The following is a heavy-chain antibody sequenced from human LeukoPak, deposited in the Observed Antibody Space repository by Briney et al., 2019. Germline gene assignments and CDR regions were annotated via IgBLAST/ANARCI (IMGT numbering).Heavy chain of an antibody. CDR2: IIPVFGTA. CDR3: ARVGHGYCSSTSCYQPPDY. V-gene: IGHV1-69*06. Sequence: SVKVSCKASGGTFSSYAISWVRQAPGQGLEWMGGIIPVFGTANYAQKFQGRVTITADKSTSTAYMELSSLRSEDTAVYYCARVGHGYCSSTSCYQPPDYWGQGTLVTVSS. J-gene: IGHJ4*02. CDR1: GGTFSSYA. D-gene: IGHD2-2*01.